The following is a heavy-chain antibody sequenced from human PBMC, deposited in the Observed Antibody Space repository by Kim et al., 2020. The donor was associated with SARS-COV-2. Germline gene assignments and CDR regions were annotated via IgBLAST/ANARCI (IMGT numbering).Heavy chain of an antibody. D-gene: IGHD1-26*01. CDR2: IDTDGETI. J-gene: IGHJ4*02. Sequence: GGSLRLSCEASGYTISDYYMSWIRQAPGKGLEWIAYIDTDGETIHYAESVKGRFFISRDTARSIVFLEMNSLRVDDTATYYCARAVGLDHWGQVTPVTVSS. CDR3: ARAVGLDH. CDR1: GYTISDYY. V-gene: IGHV3-11*01.